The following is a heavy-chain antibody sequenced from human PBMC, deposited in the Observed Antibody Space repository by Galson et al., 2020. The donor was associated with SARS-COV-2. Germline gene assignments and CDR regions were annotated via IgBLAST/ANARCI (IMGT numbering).Heavy chain of an antibody. CDR3: TTDSPIRYWDIVVVPAAVFDY. Sequence: TGGSLRLSCAASGFTFSNAWMSWVRQAPGKGLEWVGRIKSKTDGGTTDYAAPVKGRFTISRDDSKNTLYLQMNSLKTEDTAVYYCTTDSPIRYWDIVVVPAAVFDYWGQGTLVTVSS. CDR1: GFTFSNAW. CDR2: IKSKTDGGTT. V-gene: IGHV3-15*01. D-gene: IGHD2-2*01. J-gene: IGHJ4*02.